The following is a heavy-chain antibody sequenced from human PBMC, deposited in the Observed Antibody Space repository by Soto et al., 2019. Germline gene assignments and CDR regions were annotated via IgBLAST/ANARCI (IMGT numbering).Heavy chain of an antibody. CDR2: IYYNGGT. CDR3: ARGYGRNFDY. D-gene: IGHD5-18*01. Sequence: PSETLSLTCTVSSGSISSTSYYWGWIRQPPGKGLGWIGTIYYNGGTYYNPSLKSRVTISVDTSKNQFFLKLSSVTAADTAVYYCARGYGRNFDYWGQGTLVTFSS. J-gene: IGHJ4*02. V-gene: IGHV4-39*01. CDR1: SGSISSTSYY.